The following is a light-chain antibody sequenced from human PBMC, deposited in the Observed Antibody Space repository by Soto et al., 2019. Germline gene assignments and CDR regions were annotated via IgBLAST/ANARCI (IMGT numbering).Light chain of an antibody. Sequence: NFMLTQPHSVSESPGKTVTISCTRSSGSIASNYVQWYQQRPGSSPTTVIYVDEKRPSGVPDRFSGSIDSSSNSASLTISGLKTDDESDYYCQSYDTRAVVFGGGTKLTVL. CDR3: QSYDTRAVV. V-gene: IGLV6-57*01. J-gene: IGLJ3*02. CDR1: SGSIASNY. CDR2: VDE.